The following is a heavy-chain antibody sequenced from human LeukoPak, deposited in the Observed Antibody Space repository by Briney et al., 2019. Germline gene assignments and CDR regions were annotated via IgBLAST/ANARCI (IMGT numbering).Heavy chain of an antibody. J-gene: IGHJ4*02. D-gene: IGHD3-3*01. CDR1: GFTFSSYA. CDR3: ATQNENDFWSGKENY. Sequence: PGGSLRLSCAASGFTFSSYAMSWVRQAPGKGLEWVSAISGSGGSTYYADSVKGRFTISRDNSKNTLYLQMNSLRAEDTAVYYCATQNENDFWSGKENYWGQGTLVTVSS. V-gene: IGHV3-23*01. CDR2: ISGSGGST.